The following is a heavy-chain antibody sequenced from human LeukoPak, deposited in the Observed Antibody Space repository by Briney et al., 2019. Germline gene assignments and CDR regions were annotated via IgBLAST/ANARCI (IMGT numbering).Heavy chain of an antibody. D-gene: IGHD6-25*01. Sequence: PGGSLGLSCAASGFTFSSYWMHWVRQAPGKGLVWVSRINSDGSSTSYADSVKGRFTISRDNAKNTLYLQMNSLRAEDTAVYYCARAAKDGFYYCYYMDVWGKGTTVTVSS. CDR3: ARAAKDGFYYCYYMDV. J-gene: IGHJ6*03. V-gene: IGHV3-74*01. CDR1: GFTFSSYW. CDR2: INSDGSST.